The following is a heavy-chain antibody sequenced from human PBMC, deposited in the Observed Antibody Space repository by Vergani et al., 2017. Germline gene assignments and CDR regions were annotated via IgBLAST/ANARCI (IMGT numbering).Heavy chain of an antibody. D-gene: IGHD3-16*01. J-gene: IGHJ2*01. Sequence: QVQLQESGPGLVKPSQTLSLTCTVSGDSIDSVSYYWTWIRQPAGKGLEWIGRIYASGNTNYNPSLRSRVIMSVDTSKNQISLKLTSVTAADTAVYYCASGKYYSDSTSHFRGRYFDVWGRGTLVTVPS. CDR2: IYASGNT. CDR3: ASGKYYSDSTSHFRGRYFDV. V-gene: IGHV4-61*02. CDR1: GDSIDSVSYY.